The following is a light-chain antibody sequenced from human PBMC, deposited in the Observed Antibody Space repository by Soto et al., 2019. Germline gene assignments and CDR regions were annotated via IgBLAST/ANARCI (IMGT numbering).Light chain of an antibody. V-gene: IGKV1-6*01. CDR3: LQYYTSPYT. CDR2: AAS. J-gene: IGKJ2*01. CDR1: QGIRDD. Sequence: AIQMTQSPSSLSASVGDRVTINCRASQGIRDDLNWYQQKPGKAPKLLIYAASSLQSGVPSRFSASGSGTDFTLTISSLQPEDFTAYYCLQYYTSPYTFGQGTKVEIK.